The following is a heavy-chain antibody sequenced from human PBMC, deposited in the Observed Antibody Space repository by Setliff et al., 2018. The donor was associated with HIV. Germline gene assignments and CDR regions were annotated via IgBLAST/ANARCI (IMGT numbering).Heavy chain of an antibody. D-gene: IGHD2-2*01. CDR1: GFTFSRYP. J-gene: IGHJ4*02. CDR2: LSEGGYDT. Sequence: GGSLRLSCAASGFTFSRYPMSWVRQAPGKGLGWVSFLSEGGYDTYYADSVKGRFTISRDNSKNTLYLQMNSLRAEDTAVYFCAKGAVPAAIGGYYFDSWGQGTLVTVSS. V-gene: IGHV3-23*01. CDR3: AKGAVPAAIGGYYFDS.